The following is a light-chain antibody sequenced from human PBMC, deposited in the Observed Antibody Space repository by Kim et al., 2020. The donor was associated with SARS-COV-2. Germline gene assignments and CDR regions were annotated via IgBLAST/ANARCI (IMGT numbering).Light chain of an antibody. J-gene: IGKJ1*01. CDR2: GAS. Sequence: APVGVRITITCRASQSISTYVNWYQQKPGKAPKLLIYGASSLQSGVPSRFSGSGSGTDFTLTITSLQPEEIATYYCQQSYSIPWTFGQGTKVDIK. V-gene: IGKV1-39*01. CDR3: QQSYSIPWT. CDR1: QSISTY.